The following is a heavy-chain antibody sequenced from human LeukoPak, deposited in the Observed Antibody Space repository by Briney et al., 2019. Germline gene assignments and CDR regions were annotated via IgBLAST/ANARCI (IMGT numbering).Heavy chain of an antibody. Sequence: SETLSLTCIVSGGSISSYYWSWLRQPPGKGLEWLGYIYYSGTTNYNPSLKSRVTLSVDTSKNQFSLKLTSVTAADTAVYYCARDSSGYYHWFDPWGQGTLVTVSS. J-gene: IGHJ5*02. CDR3: ARDSSGYYHWFDP. V-gene: IGHV4-59*01. D-gene: IGHD3-22*01. CDR2: IYYSGTT. CDR1: GGSISSYY.